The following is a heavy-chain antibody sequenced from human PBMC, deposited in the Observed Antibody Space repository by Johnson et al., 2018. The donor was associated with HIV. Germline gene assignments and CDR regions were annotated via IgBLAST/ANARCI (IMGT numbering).Heavy chain of an antibody. CDR2: ISSNGGST. CDR3: ARRGDRDAFDI. Sequence: EVQLVESGGGLVQPGGSLRLSCAASGFTFSSYAMHWVRQAPGKGLEYVSAISSNGGSTYYANSVKGRFTISRDNSKNTLYLQMGSLRAEDMAVYYCARRGDRDAFDIWGQGTMVTVSS. D-gene: IGHD4-17*01. CDR1: GFTFSSYA. J-gene: IGHJ3*02. V-gene: IGHV3-64*01.